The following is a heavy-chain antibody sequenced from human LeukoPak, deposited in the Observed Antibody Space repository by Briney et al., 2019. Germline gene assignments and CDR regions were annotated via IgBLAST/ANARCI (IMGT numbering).Heavy chain of an antibody. J-gene: IGHJ4*02. CDR3: AKDRFPNDGSWDFDY. D-gene: IGHD6-13*01. Sequence: GGSLRLSCAASGFTFSSYAMHWVRQAPGKGLEWVAVIWYDGSNKYYADSVKGRFTISRGNSKNTLYLQMNSLRAEDTAVYYCAKDRFPNDGSWDFDYWGQGTLVTVSS. CDR2: IWYDGSNK. CDR1: GFTFSSYA. V-gene: IGHV3-33*06.